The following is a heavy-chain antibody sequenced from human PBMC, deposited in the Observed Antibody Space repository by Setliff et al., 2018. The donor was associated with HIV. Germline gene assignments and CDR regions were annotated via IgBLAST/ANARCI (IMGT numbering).Heavy chain of an antibody. CDR1: GGSINRSNYY. Sequence: PSETLSLTCTVPGGSINRSNYYWGWIRQPPGKGLEWIGDIYYSGMTNYNPSLQSRVTISLDTSKNQFSLKLTSVTAADTAVYYCARRIDDSGSFPDKNWFDTWGQGSLVTVSS. CDR3: ARRIDDSGSFPDKNWFDT. J-gene: IGHJ5*02. V-gene: IGHV4-61*05. D-gene: IGHD3-10*01. CDR2: IYYSGMT.